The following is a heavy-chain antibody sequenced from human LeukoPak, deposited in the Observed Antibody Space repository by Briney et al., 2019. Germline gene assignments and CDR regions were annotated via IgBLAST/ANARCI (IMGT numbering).Heavy chain of an antibody. D-gene: IGHD3-3*01. CDR1: GFTFSSYA. CDR2: ISYDGSNK. V-gene: IGHV3-30*04. CDR3: AREAGYDFWSGFRHPYYYMDV. Sequence: GGSLRLSCAASGFTFSSYAMHWVRQAPGKGLEWMAVISYDGSNKYYADSVKGRFTISRDNSKNTLYLQMNSLRAEDTAVYYCAREAGYDFWSGFRHPYYYMDVWGKGTTVTVSS. J-gene: IGHJ6*03.